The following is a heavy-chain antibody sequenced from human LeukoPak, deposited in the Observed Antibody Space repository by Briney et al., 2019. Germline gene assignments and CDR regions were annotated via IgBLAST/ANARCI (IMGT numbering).Heavy chain of an antibody. D-gene: IGHD3-3*01. J-gene: IGHJ4*02. CDR3: ARDHHYDFLSCYYFGGLKLYYFDY. CDR2: FSAYNGNR. CDR1: GYSFTTYG. Sequence: ASVRLSCSASGYSFTTYGISRVRRPPAQGRGWMGFFSAYNGNRNYPQKLQGRVTIITDRPTSTVYMELRSLRSDDSAVYYCARDHHYDFLSCYYFGGLKLYYFDYWGQGPLVTVSS. V-gene: IGHV1-18*01.